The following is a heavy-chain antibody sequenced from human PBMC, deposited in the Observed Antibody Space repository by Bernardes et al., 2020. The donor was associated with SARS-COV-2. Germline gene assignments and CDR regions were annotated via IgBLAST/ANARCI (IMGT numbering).Heavy chain of an antibody. J-gene: IGHJ6*03. CDR1: GGSFSGYY. CDR3: ARGGGHCIGGVCHSVRVAYYYMDV. V-gene: IGHV4-34*01. CDR2: VDHSGTT. Sequence: TLSLTCVVYGGSFSGYYWTWIRQPPGKGLEWIGEVDHSGTTNYSPSLKGRITMSVEKSKNQFTLKLSSVSAADTAVYYCARGGGHCIGGVCHSVRVAYYYMDVWGKGTTVTVSS. D-gene: IGHD2-8*02.